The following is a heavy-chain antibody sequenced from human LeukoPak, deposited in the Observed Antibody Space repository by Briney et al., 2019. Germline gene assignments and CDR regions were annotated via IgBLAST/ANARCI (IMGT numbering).Heavy chain of an antibody. J-gene: IGHJ4*02. CDR2: IKQDGSEK. CDR1: GFTFSSYW. CDR3: ARDNSGYAQRDAGPFDY. D-gene: IGHD3-22*01. V-gene: IGHV3-7*01. Sequence: GGSLRLPCAASGFTFSSYWMSWVRQAPGKGLEWVANIKQDGSEKYYVDSVKGRFTISRDNAKNSLYLQMNSLRAEDTAVYYCARDNSGYAQRDAGPFDYWGQGTLVTVSS.